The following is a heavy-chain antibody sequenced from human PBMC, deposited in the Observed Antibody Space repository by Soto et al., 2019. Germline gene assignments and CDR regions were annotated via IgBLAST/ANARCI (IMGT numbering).Heavy chain of an antibody. V-gene: IGHV4-59*11. D-gene: IGHD3-22*01. CDR3: ARDQNSSGYLDY. CDR1: GGSISIHD. J-gene: IGHJ4*02. CDR2: IYYSGFT. Sequence: PSVTLSLTCTVSGGSISIHDVSWLRQPPGKGLEWIGYIYYSGFTDYNPSLKSRVTISEDTSKNQFSLRLTSVTAADTAVYYCARDQNSSGYLDYWGQGILVTVSS.